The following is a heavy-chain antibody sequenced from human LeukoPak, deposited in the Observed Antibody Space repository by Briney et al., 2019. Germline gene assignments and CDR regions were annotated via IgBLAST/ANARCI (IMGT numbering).Heavy chain of an antibody. V-gene: IGHV3-11*01. D-gene: IGHD2-15*01. Sequence: GGSLRLSCSASGFTFSDYHMSWIRQAPGKGLEWPSYISSSSNTLYYADSVKGRFTVSRDNAKNSLYLQMNSLRAEDTAVYYCARDVVAATTGFFQHWGQGILVTVSS. CDR3: ARDVVAATTGFFQH. CDR1: GFTFSDYH. J-gene: IGHJ1*01. CDR2: ISSSSNTL.